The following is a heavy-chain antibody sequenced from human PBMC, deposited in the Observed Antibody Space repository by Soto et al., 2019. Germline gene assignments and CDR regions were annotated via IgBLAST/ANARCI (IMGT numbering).Heavy chain of an antibody. Sequence: EVQLLESGGCLVQPGGSMRLSCAASGFTFSSYAMSWVRQAPGKGLEWVSTISGSGGSTYYADSVKGRFTISRDNSKNTLYLQMNSLRAEDTAVYYCAKDRGYGSGSLYGMDVWGQGTTVTVSS. CDR3: AKDRGYGSGSLYGMDV. D-gene: IGHD3-10*01. CDR1: GFTFSSYA. V-gene: IGHV3-23*01. J-gene: IGHJ6*02. CDR2: ISGSGGST.